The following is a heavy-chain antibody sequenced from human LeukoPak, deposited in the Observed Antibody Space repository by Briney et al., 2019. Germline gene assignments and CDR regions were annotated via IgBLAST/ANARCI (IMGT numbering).Heavy chain of an antibody. CDR2: VTRNGDRT. Sequence: GGSLRLSCAASGFTFSRYDMHWVRQAPGKGLEYVSGVTRNGDRTFYAKSVKGRFTISRDNSKNTLYLQMGSLRAEDMAVYYCAGGSGNYSPDYWGQGTLVTVSS. J-gene: IGHJ4*02. CDR3: AGGSGNYSPDY. D-gene: IGHD3-10*01. V-gene: IGHV3-64*01. CDR1: GFTFSRYD.